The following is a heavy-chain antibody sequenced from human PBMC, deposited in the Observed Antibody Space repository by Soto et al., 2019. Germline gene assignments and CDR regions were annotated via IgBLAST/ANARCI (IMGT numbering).Heavy chain of an antibody. CDR1: GYSFPSYW. D-gene: IGHD3-9*01. J-gene: IGHJ4*02. Sequence: EVQLVQSGAEVKKPGESLKISCKGSGYSFPSYWIDWVRQMPGKGLEWMAIINPGDSETKYSPSFQGQVTISADKTLNTAFLPWSRLSVSDTALYYCASHAPYYSIFSGYYFDYWGQGTQVTASS. CDR3: ASHAPYYSIFSGYYFDY. CDR2: INPGDSET. V-gene: IGHV5-51*01.